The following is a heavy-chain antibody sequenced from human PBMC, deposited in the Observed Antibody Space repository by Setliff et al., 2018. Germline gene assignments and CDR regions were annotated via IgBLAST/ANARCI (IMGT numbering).Heavy chain of an antibody. D-gene: IGHD6-19*01. J-gene: IGHJ4*02. V-gene: IGHV3-23*01. CDR1: GFTFRSYA. Sequence: GGSLRLSCAASGFTFRSYAMSWVRQAPGKGPEWVSAISGSGGSTYYADSVKGRFTISRDNSKNTLYLQMNSLRAEDTATYYCAKCGRFAPSGWFQYVDSWAQGTLVTVSS. CDR3: AKCGRFAPSGWFQYVDS. CDR2: ISGSGGST.